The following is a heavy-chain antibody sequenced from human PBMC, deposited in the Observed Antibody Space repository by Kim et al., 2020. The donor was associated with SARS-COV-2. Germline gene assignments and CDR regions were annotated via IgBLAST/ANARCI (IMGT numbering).Heavy chain of an antibody. V-gene: IGHV3-7*03. D-gene: IGHD6-13*01. CDR1: GFTFSSYW. Sequence: GGSLRLSCAASGFTFSSYWMSWVRQAPGKGLEWVANIKQDGSEKYYVDSVKGRFTISRDNAKNSLYLQMNSLRAEDTAVYYCARDLGGSSWYFSSPTSWYFDYWGQGTLVTVSS. CDR3: ARDLGGSSWYFSSPTSWYFDY. CDR2: IKQDGSEK. J-gene: IGHJ4*02.